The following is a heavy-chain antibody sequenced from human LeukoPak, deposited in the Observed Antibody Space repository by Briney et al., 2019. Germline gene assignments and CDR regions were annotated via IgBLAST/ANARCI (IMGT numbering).Heavy chain of an antibody. D-gene: IGHD2-21*02. CDR1: GYSFTSYG. CDR2: ISAYNGNT. CDR3: ARVGHAAIPRDDY. Sequence: KISCKGSGYSFTSYGIRWVRQAPGQGLEWMGWISAYNGNTNYAQKLQGRVTMTTDTSTSTAYMELRSLRSDDTAVYYCARVGHAAIPRDDYWGQGTLVTVSS. V-gene: IGHV1-18*01. J-gene: IGHJ4*02.